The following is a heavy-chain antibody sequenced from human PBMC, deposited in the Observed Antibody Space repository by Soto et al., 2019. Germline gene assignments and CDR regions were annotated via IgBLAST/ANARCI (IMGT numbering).Heavy chain of an antibody. J-gene: IGHJ4*02. Sequence: GGSLRLSCAASGFPFSSYVMSWVRQAPGKGLEWVSGISGGGSNTFYADYVKGRFAISRDNSKNTLLLQMNSLGTEDTAVYYCAKDSNKYSSSLRGRYFDYWGQGIGVTVSS. D-gene: IGHD4-4*01. CDR2: ISGGGSNT. CDR1: GFPFSSYV. V-gene: IGHV3-23*01. CDR3: AKDSNKYSSSLRGRYFDY.